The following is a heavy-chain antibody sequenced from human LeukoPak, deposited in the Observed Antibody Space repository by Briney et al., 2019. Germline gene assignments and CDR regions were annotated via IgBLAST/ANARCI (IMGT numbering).Heavy chain of an antibody. CDR3: ARVFYGMTTYFDY. D-gene: IGHD4-11*01. CDR2: ISSSGRTT. Sequence: PGGSLRLSCAASGFTFSDYYMSWIRQAPGKGLEWVSYISSSGRTTYYADSVKGRFTISGDNAKNSLYLQMNSLRAEDTAVYYCARVFYGMTTYFDYWGQGTLVTVSS. V-gene: IGHV3-11*04. CDR1: GFTFSDYY. J-gene: IGHJ4*02.